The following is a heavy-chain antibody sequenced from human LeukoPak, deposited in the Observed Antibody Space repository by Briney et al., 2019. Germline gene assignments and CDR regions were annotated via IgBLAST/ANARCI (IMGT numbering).Heavy chain of an antibody. V-gene: IGHV3-30*02. CDR2: IRYDGSNK. D-gene: IGHD3-10*01. Sequence: PGGSLRLSCVASGFTFNNYGMHWVRQAPGKGLEWVAFIRYDGSNKYYADSVKGRFTISRDSSKNTLYLQMNSLRAEDTAVYYCAREGLRFEELLINGLDVWGQGTTVTVSS. J-gene: IGHJ6*02. CDR1: GFTFNNYG. CDR3: AREGLRFEELLINGLDV.